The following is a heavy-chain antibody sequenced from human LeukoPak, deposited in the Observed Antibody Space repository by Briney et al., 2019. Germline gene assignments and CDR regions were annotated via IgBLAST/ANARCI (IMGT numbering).Heavy chain of an antibody. CDR1: GGTSSSYA. V-gene: IGHV1-69*01. CDR2: IIPIFGTA. Sequence: SAKVSCKASGGTSSSYAISWVRQAPGQGLEWMGGIIPIFGTANYAQKFQGRVTITADESTSTAYMELSSLRSEDTAVYYCANGVVVPAAISYYFDYWGQGTLVTVSS. CDR3: ANGVVVPAAISYYFDY. J-gene: IGHJ4*02. D-gene: IGHD2-2*01.